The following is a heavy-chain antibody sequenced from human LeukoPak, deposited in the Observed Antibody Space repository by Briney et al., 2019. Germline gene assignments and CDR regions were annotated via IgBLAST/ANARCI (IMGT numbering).Heavy chain of an antibody. CDR1: THSVSTDYY. CDR2: IYHDGST. Sequence: SETLSLTCTVSTHSVSTDYYWGWIRQPPVKGLEWIGNIYHDGSTYYTPSLKSRVTISVDTSKNQFSLNLSSVTAADTAVYYCARETADLGRSLDYWGQGTLVTVSS. J-gene: IGHJ4*02. V-gene: IGHV4-38-2*02. CDR3: ARETADLGRSLDY. D-gene: IGHD1-1*01.